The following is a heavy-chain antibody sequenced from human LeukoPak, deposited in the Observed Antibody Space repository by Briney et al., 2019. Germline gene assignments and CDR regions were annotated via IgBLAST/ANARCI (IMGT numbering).Heavy chain of an antibody. CDR2: IYYSGST. J-gene: IGHJ4*02. V-gene: IGHV4-39*01. D-gene: IGHD3-22*01. CDR3: ARLNYYDISGLPGDY. CDR1: GGSISSSSYS. Sequence: PSETLSLTCTVSGGSISSSSYSWGWIRQPPGKGLEWIGSIYYSGSTYYNPSLKSRVTISVDTSKNQFSLKPSSVTAADTAVYYCARLNYYDISGLPGDYWGQGTLVTVSS.